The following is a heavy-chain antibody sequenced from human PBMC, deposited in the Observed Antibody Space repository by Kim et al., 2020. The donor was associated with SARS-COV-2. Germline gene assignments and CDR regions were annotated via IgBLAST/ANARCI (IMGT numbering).Heavy chain of an antibody. CDR3: ARAIAAAYNWFDP. J-gene: IGHJ5*02. V-gene: IGHV1-3*01. Sequence: YSQKFRGRVTITRDTSASTAYMELSSLRSEDTAVYYCARAIAAAYNWFDPWGQGTLVTVSS. D-gene: IGHD6-13*01.